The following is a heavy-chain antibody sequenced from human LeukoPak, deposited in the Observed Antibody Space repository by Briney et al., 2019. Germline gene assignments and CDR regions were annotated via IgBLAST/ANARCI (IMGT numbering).Heavy chain of an antibody. J-gene: IGHJ4*02. Sequence: ASVKVSCKASGYTFTSYGISWVRQAPGQGLEWMGWISGYNGNTNYAQKLQGRDTMTTDTSTSTAYMELRSLRSDDTAVYYCAREQLYCSGGSCYSVSDYWGQGTLVTVSS. V-gene: IGHV1-18*01. D-gene: IGHD2-15*01. CDR3: AREQLYCSGGSCYSVSDY. CDR1: GYTFTSYG. CDR2: ISGYNGNT.